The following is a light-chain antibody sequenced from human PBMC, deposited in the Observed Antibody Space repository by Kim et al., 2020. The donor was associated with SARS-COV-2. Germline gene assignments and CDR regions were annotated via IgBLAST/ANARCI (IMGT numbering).Light chain of an antibody. J-gene: IGLJ2*01. V-gene: IGLV3-19*01. CDR2: GKD. CDR3: NSRDSNDYVV. CDR1: SLRSYY. Sequence: SSELPQDPAVSVALGQTVRITCQGDSLRSYYATWYQQKPGQAPKVVIYGKDNRPSGVPDRFSGSSSGNTASLTITGTQAGDEADYYCNSRDSNDYVVFGGGTKVNV.